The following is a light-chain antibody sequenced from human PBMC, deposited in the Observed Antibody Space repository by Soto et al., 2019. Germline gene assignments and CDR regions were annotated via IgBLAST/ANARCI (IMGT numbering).Light chain of an antibody. CDR1: QSISNN. V-gene: IGKV3-15*01. Sequence: EIVMTQSPGTLSVSPGESATLSCRARQSISNNLAWYQQKPGQAPRLLLYGASTRTTGIPARFSGSGSGTEFTLTISSLQSEDFAVYYCQQYNNWPYTFAQGTKLEI. J-gene: IGKJ2*01. CDR2: GAS. CDR3: QQYNNWPYT.